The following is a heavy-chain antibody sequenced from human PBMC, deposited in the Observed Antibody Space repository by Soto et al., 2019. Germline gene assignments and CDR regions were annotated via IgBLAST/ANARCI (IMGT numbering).Heavy chain of an antibody. Sequence: QLQLQESGPGLVKPSETLSLTCTVSGGSISSSSYYWGWIRQPPGKGLEWIGSIYYSGSTYYNPSLKSRVTISVDTSKNQFSLKLSSVTAADTAVYYCASSFDSSGLRWDIHRFDYWGQGTLVTVSS. CDR3: ASSFDSSGLRWDIHRFDY. CDR2: IYYSGST. CDR1: GGSISSSSYY. V-gene: IGHV4-39*01. D-gene: IGHD3-22*01. J-gene: IGHJ4*02.